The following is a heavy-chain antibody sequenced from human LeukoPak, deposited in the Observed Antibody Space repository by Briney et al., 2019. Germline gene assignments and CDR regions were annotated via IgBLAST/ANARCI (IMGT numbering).Heavy chain of an antibody. CDR2: IKSDGSET. Sequence: PGGSLGLSCAASGFTFSNYWMGWVRQAPGKGLEYVANIKSDGSETYYVDSVKGRFTISRDNARNSLYLQVNSLRAEDTAVYYCARDVWGRLDYWGQGTLVPVSS. J-gene: IGHJ4*02. D-gene: IGHD2-8*01. CDR3: ARDVWGRLDY. CDR1: GFTFSNYW. V-gene: IGHV3-7*01.